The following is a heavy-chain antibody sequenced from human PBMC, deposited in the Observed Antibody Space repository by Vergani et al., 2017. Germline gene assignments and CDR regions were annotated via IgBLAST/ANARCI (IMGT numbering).Heavy chain of an antibody. CDR3: ARLSYDTTPYLQGGYDC. CDR2: ISPDGSAT. V-gene: IGHV3-7*03. Sequence: EVQLVESGGGLVQPGGSLRLSCAASGFSLSRFWMSWVRQAPEKGLEWVAHISPDGSATSYVDSVKGRFTISRDNSKNMLYLQMNSLRAEDTAVYYCARLSYDTTPYLQGGYDCWGQGTLGSVSS. J-gene: IGHJ4*02. D-gene: IGHD3-22*01. CDR1: GFSLSRFW.